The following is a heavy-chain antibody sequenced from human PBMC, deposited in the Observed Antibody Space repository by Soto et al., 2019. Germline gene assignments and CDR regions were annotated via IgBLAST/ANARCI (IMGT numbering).Heavy chain of an antibody. CDR1: GYTFTRSG. Sequence: QVQLVQSGAEVKKPGASVKVSCKASGYTFTRSGISWVRQAPGQGLEWMGWINGYNGNTHYTQKFQGRITMTTDTPMSTAYMELRRLTSDDTAVYYCARMGDVPYYYYGMDVW. CDR2: INGYNGNT. CDR3: ARMGDVPYYYYGMDV. V-gene: IGHV1-18*01. D-gene: IGHD3-16*01. J-gene: IGHJ6*01.